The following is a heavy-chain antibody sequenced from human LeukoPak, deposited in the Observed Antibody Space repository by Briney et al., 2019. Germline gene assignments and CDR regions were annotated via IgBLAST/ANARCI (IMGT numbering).Heavy chain of an antibody. CDR2: ISAYNGNT. CDR1: GYTFTSYG. CDR3: ARVFLPEVAAGMNWFDP. D-gene: IGHD6-13*01. Sequence: ASVKVSCKASGYTFTSYGISWVRQAPGQGLEWMGWISAYNGNTNYAQKLQGRVTMTTDTSTSTAYMELRSLRSDDTAVYYCARVFLPEVAAGMNWFDPWGQGTLVTVSS. J-gene: IGHJ5*02. V-gene: IGHV1-18*01.